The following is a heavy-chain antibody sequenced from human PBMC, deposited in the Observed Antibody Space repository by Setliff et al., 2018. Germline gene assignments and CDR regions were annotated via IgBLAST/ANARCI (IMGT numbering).Heavy chain of an antibody. V-gene: IGHV4-34*01. Sequence: SETLSLTCAVYGGSFQGYYWSWIRQSPERGLEWIGEVNSSGDTNYNPSLESRVPMSIDPSKHPFSLTLTSVRAADTAVYFCAKAKGHLGYYRLVLNYFRHWGQGTPVTVSS. J-gene: IGHJ1*01. CDR3: AKAKGHLGYYRLVLNYFRH. D-gene: IGHD3-22*01. CDR1: GGSFQGYY. CDR2: VNSSGDT.